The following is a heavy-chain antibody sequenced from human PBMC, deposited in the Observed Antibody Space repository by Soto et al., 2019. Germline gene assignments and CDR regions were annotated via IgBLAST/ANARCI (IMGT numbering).Heavy chain of an antibody. Sequence: PWGSLRLSCAASGFTFRYYGMHWVRQAPGEGLEWVAVIWYDGSNTYYADSVKGRFTISRDNSKNILYLQINSLRAEDTAAYYCGSNMENENYAMDVWGQGTTVTVSS. CDR3: GSNMENENYAMDV. CDR1: GFTFRYYG. CDR2: IWYDGSNT. J-gene: IGHJ6*02. V-gene: IGHV3-33*03. D-gene: IGHD3-10*01.